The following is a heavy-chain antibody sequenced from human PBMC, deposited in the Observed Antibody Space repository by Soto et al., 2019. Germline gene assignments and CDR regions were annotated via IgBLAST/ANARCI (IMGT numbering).Heavy chain of an antibody. D-gene: IGHD2-15*01. CDR2: INSDGSVS. V-gene: IGHV3-74*01. Sequence: EVQLVESGGGLVQPGGSLRLSCAASGFTFSNYWMYWVRQAPGEGLVWVSRINSDGSVSSYADSVKGRLTISRDNVKNTLYLQMDSLRAEDTAVYYCARGDCVAGTCYSLAGSFYYYMDVWGKGTTVTVFS. CDR1: GFTFSNYW. J-gene: IGHJ6*03. CDR3: ARGDCVAGTCYSLAGSFYYYMDV.